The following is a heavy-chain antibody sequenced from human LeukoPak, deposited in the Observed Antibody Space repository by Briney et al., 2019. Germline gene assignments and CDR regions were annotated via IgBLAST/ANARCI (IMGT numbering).Heavy chain of an antibody. CDR2: MNPNSGNT. D-gene: IGHD6-13*01. CDR1: GYTFTSYD. V-gene: IGHV1-8*01. CDR3: ARASKAGSLRTSNQY. J-gene: IGHJ4*02. Sequence: ASVKVSCKASGYTFTSYDINWVRQATGQGLEWMGWMNPNSGNTGYAQKFQGRVTMTRDTSISTAYMELSRLRSDDTAVYYCARASKAGSLRTSNQYWGQGTLVTVSS.